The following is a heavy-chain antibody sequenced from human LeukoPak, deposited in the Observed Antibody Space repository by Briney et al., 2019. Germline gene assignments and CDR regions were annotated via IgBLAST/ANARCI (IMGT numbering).Heavy chain of an antibody. Sequence: PGGSLRLSCAASGLTFSSYEMNWVRQAPGKGLEWVAFIRYDGSKKYSADSVKGRFTISRDNSKNTLYLQMNSLRAEDTAVYYCAKDYNRAYYYGSGFDYWGQGTLVTVSS. V-gene: IGHV3-30*02. CDR3: AKDYNRAYYYGSGFDY. CDR2: IRYDGSKK. CDR1: GLTFSSYE. J-gene: IGHJ4*02. D-gene: IGHD3-10*01.